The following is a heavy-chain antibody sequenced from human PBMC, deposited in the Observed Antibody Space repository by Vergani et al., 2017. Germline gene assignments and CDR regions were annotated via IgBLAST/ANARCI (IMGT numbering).Heavy chain of an antibody. J-gene: IGHJ4*02. CDR3: ARHDSGTTIQFDY. V-gene: IGHV4-59*08. CDR2: IYYSGST. D-gene: IGHD1-7*01. Sequence: QVQLQESGPGLVKPSETLSLTCTVSGGSISSYYWSWIRQPPRKGLEWIGYIYYSGSTNYNPSLKSRVTISVDTSKNQFSLKLSSVTAADTAVYYCARHDSGTTIQFDYWGQGTLVTVSS. CDR1: GGSISSYY.